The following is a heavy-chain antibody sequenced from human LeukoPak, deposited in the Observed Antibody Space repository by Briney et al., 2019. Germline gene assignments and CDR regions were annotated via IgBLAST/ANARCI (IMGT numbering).Heavy chain of an antibody. CDR2: IYYSGST. J-gene: IGHJ4*02. CDR3: ARGHRGDFDY. D-gene: IGHD3-16*01. V-gene: IGHV4-59*01. CDR1: GGSISSYY. Sequence: PSETLSFTCTVSGGSISSYYWSWIRQPPGKGLEWIGYIYYSGSTNYNPSLKSRVTISVDTSKNQFSLKLSSVTAADTAVYYCARGHRGDFDYWGQGTLVTVSS.